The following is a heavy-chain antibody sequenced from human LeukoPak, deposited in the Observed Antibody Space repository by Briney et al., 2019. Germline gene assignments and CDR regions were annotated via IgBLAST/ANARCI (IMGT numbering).Heavy chain of an antibody. V-gene: IGHV4-34*01. CDR3: VRLSAPRSNYYYYYYMDV. J-gene: IGHJ6*03. Sequence: SETLSLTCTVSGDSISSDDYYWSWIRQPPGKGLEWIGEINHSGSTNYNPSLKSRVTISVDTSKNQFSLKLSSVTAADTAVYYCVRLSAPRSNYYYYYYMDVWGKGTTVTVSS. CDR2: INHSGST. CDR1: GDSISSDDYY.